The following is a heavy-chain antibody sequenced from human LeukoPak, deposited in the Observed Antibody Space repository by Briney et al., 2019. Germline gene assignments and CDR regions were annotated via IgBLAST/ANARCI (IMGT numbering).Heavy chain of an antibody. V-gene: IGHV1-69*04. D-gene: IGHD2-2*01. J-gene: IGHJ6*02. CDR2: INPILGIA. CDR1: GGTFSSYA. CDR3: ARLSRGVPAARSRASGMDV. Sequence: SVKVSCKASGGTFSSYAISWVRQAPGQGLEWMGRINPILGIANYAQKFQGRVTITADKSTSTAYMELSSLRSEDTAVYYCARLSRGVPAARSRASGMDVWGQGTTVTVSS.